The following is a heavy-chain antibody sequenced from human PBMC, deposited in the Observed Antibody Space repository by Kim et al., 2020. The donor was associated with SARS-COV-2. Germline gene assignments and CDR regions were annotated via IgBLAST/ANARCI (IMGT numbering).Heavy chain of an antibody. Sequence: KGRVTISVDTSKNQFSLKLSSVTAADTAVYYCARSRREWTAATLHWYFDLWGRGTLVTVSS. CDR3: ARSRREWTAATLHWYFDL. D-gene: IGHD2-2*01. J-gene: IGHJ2*01. V-gene: IGHV4-39*01.